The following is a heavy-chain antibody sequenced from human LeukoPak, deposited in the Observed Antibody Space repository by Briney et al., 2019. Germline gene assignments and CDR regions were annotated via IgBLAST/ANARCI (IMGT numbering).Heavy chain of an antibody. CDR2: IYYSGST. CDR3: AREKTTPGAVFDY. J-gene: IGHJ4*02. CDR1: GGSISSGGYY. D-gene: IGHD4-11*01. Sequence: PSQTLSLTCTVSGGSISSGGYYWSWIRQHPGKGLEWIGYIYYSGSTYYNPSLKSRVTISVDTSKNQFSLKLSSVTAADTAVYYCAREKTTPGAVFDYWGQGTLVTVSS. V-gene: IGHV4-31*03.